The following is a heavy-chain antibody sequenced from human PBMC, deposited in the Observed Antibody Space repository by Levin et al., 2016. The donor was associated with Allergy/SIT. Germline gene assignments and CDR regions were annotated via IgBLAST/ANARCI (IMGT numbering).Heavy chain of an antibody. D-gene: IGHD5-12*01. V-gene: IGHV3-30*02. CDR1: GFTFSTYG. CDR3: AKPQGYSFDY. J-gene: IGHJ4*02. CDR2: IWNDENNK. Sequence: GGSLRLSCSASGFTFSTYGMHWVRQAPGKGLEWVAIIWNDENNKYYADSVKGRFTISRDNSKDTVFLEVNSLRAEDTGVYYCAKPQGYSFDYWGQGTLVTVSS.